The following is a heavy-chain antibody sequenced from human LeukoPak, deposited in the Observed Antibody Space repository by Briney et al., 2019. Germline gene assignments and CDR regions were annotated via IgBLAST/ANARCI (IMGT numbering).Heavy chain of an antibody. D-gene: IGHD3-16*01. CDR2: INPNSGGT. J-gene: IGHJ5*02. CDR3: ARAGDTTATWFDP. V-gene: IGHV1-2*02. CDR1: GYTFTSNY. Sequence: GASVKVSCKAFGYTFTSNYMHWVRQAPGQGLEWMGWINPNSGGTNYAQKFQGRVTMTRDTSISTAYMELSRLRSDDTAVYYCARAGDTTATWFDPWGQGTLVTVSS.